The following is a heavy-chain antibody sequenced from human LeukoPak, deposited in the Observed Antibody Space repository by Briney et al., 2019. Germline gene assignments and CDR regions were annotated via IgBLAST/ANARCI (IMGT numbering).Heavy chain of an antibody. V-gene: IGHV3-21*01. J-gene: IGHJ5*02. CDR3: ARDFSGSHVFDP. D-gene: IGHD1-26*01. Sequence: GGSLRLSCAASGFTSSSYSMNWVRQAPGKGLEWVSSISSSSSYIYYADSVKGRFTISRDNAKNSLYLQMNSLRAEDTAVYYCARDFSGSHVFDPWGQGTLVTVSS. CDR1: GFTSSSYS. CDR2: ISSSSSYI.